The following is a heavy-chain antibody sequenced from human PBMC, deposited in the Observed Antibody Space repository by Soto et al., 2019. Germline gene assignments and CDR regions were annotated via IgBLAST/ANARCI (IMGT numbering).Heavy chain of an antibody. CDR2: INHSGST. V-gene: IGHV4-34*01. Sequence: SETLSLTCAVYGGSFSGYYWSWIRQPPGKWLEWIGEINHSGSTNYNPSLKSRVTISVDTSKNQFSLKLSSVTAADTAVYYCARGGPYYDSGSYFDFWGQGXLVSVYS. D-gene: IGHD3-22*01. J-gene: IGHJ4*02. CDR3: ARGGPYYDSGSYFDF. CDR1: GGSFSGYY.